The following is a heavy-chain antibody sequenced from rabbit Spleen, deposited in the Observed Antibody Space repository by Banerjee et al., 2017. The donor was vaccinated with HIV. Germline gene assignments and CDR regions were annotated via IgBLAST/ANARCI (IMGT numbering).Heavy chain of an antibody. CDR3: ARDSGSSFSSYGMDL. J-gene: IGHJ6*01. Sequence: QEQLVESGGGLVQPEGSLTLTCTASGFTLSSYVMCWVRQAPGKGPEWIACIYNGDGSTYYASWAKGRFTISKTSSTTVTLQMTSLTAADTATYFCARDSGSSFSSYGMDLWGPGTLVTVS. CDR2: IYNGDGST. D-gene: IGHD8-1*01. CDR1: GFTLSSYV. V-gene: IGHV1S45*01.